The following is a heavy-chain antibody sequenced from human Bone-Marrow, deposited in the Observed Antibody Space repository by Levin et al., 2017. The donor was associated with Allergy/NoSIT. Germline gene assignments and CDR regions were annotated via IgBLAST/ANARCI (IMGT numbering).Heavy chain of an antibody. D-gene: IGHD3-10*01. CDR1: GYTFTSYY. CDR3: ARDPGILSLELTGWFDP. Sequence: GGSLRLSCKASGYTFTSYYMHWVRQAPGQGLEWMGIINPSGGSTSYAQKFQGRVTMTRDTSTSTVYMELSSLRSEDTAVYYCARDPGILSLELTGWFDPWGQGTLVTVSS. J-gene: IGHJ5*02. CDR2: INPSGGST. V-gene: IGHV1-46*01.